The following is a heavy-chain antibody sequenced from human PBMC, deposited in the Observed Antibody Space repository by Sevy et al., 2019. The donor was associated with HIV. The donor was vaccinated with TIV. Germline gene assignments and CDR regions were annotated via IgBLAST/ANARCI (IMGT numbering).Heavy chain of an antibody. Sequence: ASVKVSCKATGYTFTGYFLHWVRQAPGRGLEWMGWINPNRGDTHYSQKFQDWDTMTSDTSISTAYMELDRLTSDDTAVYYCATGGYSSQTLYTHGVDVWGLGTTVTVSS. CDR2: INPNRGDT. V-gene: IGHV1-2*04. CDR1: GYTFTGYF. D-gene: IGHD5-18*01. J-gene: IGHJ6*02. CDR3: ATGGYSSQTLYTHGVDV.